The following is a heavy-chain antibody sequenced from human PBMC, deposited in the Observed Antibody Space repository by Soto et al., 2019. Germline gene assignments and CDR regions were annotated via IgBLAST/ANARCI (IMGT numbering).Heavy chain of an antibody. Sequence: EVQLLESGGGLVQPGGSLRLSCAASGFTFSSYAMSWVRQAPGKGLEWVSAISGSGGSTYYADSVKGRFTISRDNSKNTLYLQMNSLRAEDTPVYYCAKSQGGGPDAFDIWGQGTMVTVSS. D-gene: IGHD3-16*01. CDR1: GFTFSSYA. V-gene: IGHV3-23*01. CDR3: AKSQGGGPDAFDI. CDR2: ISGSGGST. J-gene: IGHJ3*02.